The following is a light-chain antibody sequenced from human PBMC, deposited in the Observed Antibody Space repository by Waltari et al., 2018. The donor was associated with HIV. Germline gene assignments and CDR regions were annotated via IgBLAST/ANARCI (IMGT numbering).Light chain of an antibody. Sequence: DIHMTQSPSSLSASLGDTVTITCRASQFISRYLSWYQQTPGNAPKLLIYAASSLQRGVPSRFSGSGAGTDFTLTISGLQSEDFATYYCQQSYTNPYTFGLGTQVDIK. V-gene: IGKV1-39*01. CDR2: AAS. CDR3: QQSYTNPYT. J-gene: IGKJ2*01. CDR1: QFISRY.